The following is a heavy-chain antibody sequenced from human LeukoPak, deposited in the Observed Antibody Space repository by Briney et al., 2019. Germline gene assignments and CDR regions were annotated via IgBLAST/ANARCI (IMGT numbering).Heavy chain of an antibody. D-gene: IGHD1-14*01. CDR3: ARGMRGEPYYFDY. CDR2: IYYSGST. J-gene: IGHJ4*02. V-gene: IGHV4-31*03. Sequence: SETLSLTCTVSGVSISSGGYYWSWIRQHPGKGLEWIGYIYYSGSTYYNPSLKSRVTVSVDTSKNQFSLKLSSVTAADTAVYYCARGMRGEPYYFDYWGQGTLVTVSS. CDR1: GVSISSGGYY.